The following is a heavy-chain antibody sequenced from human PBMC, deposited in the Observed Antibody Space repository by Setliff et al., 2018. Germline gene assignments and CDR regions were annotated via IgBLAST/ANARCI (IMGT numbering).Heavy chain of an antibody. CDR3: AREGRGVTTAH. J-gene: IGHJ4*02. V-gene: IGHV1-69*13. Sequence: SVKVSCKASGDTFSTYALSWVRQAPGQGLEWMGGIIPLLETANYAQKFQGRVTITADESTTTAYMEVSSLTSEDTAFYYCAREGRGVTTAHWGQGTLVTVSS. CDR2: IIPLLETA. CDR1: GDTFSTYA. D-gene: IGHD4-17*01.